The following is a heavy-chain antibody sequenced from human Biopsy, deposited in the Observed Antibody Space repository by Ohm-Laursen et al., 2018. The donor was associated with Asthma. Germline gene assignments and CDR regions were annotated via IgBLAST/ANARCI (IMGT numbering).Heavy chain of an antibody. J-gene: IGHJ4*02. Sequence: SLRLSCTASGFSFSEFGMHWVRQAPGKGLEWVAVISFDGSNEDYADSVKGRFTISRDNSKNTLFLEMNSLRPEDTAVYYCAKELFPGWELRRGPDSWGQGTLVTVSP. CDR1: GFSFSEFG. CDR2: ISFDGSNE. D-gene: IGHD1-26*01. V-gene: IGHV3-30*18. CDR3: AKELFPGWELRRGPDS.